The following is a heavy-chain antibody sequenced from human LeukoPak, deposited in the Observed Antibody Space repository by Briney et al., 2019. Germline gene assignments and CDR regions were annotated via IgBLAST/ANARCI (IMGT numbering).Heavy chain of an antibody. CDR1: GFTFDDYG. D-gene: IGHD6-6*01. J-gene: IGHJ5*02. CDR3: ARFSYSSSFYNWFDP. V-gene: IGHV3-20*04. Sequence: GGSLRLSCAASGFTFDDYGMSWVRQAPGKGLEWVSGINWNGGSTGYADSVEGRFTISRDNAKNSLYLQMTSLRAEDTALYYCARFSYSSSFYNWFDPWGQGTLVTVSS. CDR2: INWNGGST.